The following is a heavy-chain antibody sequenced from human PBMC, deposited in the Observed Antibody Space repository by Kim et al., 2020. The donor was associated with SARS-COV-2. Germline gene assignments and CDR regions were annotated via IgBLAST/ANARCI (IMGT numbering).Heavy chain of an antibody. CDR1: GGSISISNYH. D-gene: IGHD4-17*01. Sequence: SETLSLTCTVSGGSISISNYHWGWIRQPPGKGLEWIGSIYYSGSTYYNPSLKSRVTISVDTSRNQFSLTLSSVTAGDTAVYYCARLWYGGDRRIGYWGQGTLVTVSS. V-gene: IGHV4-39*01. CDR3: ARLWYGGDRRIGY. J-gene: IGHJ4*02. CDR2: IYYSGST.